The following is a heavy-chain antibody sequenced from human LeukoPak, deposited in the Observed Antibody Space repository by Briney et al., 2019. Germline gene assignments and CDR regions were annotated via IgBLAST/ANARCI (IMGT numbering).Heavy chain of an antibody. Sequence: GASVKVSCKASDYDFTSVGITWVRLAPGQGLEWMGWINPNSGDTNYAQKFQGRVTMTRDTSISTAYMELSSLRSDDTAVYYCARVASRGRHFDYWGQGTLVTVSS. CDR2: INPNSGDT. J-gene: IGHJ4*02. CDR1: DYDFTSVG. D-gene: IGHD3-16*01. CDR3: ARVASRGRHFDY. V-gene: IGHV1-2*02.